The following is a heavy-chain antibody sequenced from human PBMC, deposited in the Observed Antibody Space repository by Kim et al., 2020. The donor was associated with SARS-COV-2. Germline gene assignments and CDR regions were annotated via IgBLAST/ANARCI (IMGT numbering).Heavy chain of an antibody. D-gene: IGHD3-10*01. CDR3: AKDRGAYYYGSGLYWYFDL. CDR1: GFTFSSYG. Sequence: GGSLRLSCAASGFTFSSYGMHWVRQAPGKGLEWVAVIWYDGSNKYYADSVKGRFTISRDNSKNTLYLQMNSLRAEDTAVYYCAKDRGAYYYGSGLYWYFDLWDRGTLVTVSS. V-gene: IGHV3-33*06. CDR2: IWYDGSNK. J-gene: IGHJ2*01.